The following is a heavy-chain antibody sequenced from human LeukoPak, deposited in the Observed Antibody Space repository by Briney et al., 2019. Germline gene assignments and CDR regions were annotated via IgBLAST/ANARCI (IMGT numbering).Heavy chain of an antibody. D-gene: IGHD5-24*01. CDR3: ARDVAEEMTDNPTI. V-gene: IGHV1-2*02. Sequence: ASVKVSRKASGYTFTSYRINWVRQAPGQGLEWMGWINPNSGGTNYAQKFQGRVTMTRDTSISTAYMELSRLRSDDTAVYYCARDVAEEMTDNPTIWGQGTLVTVSS. CDR2: INPNSGGT. CDR1: GYTFTSYR. J-gene: IGHJ4*02.